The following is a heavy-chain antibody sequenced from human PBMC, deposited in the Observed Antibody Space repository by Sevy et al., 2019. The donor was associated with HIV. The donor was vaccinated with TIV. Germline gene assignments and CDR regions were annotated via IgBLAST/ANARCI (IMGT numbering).Heavy chain of an antibody. CDR1: GFSFSNYG. CDR2: IWYDGSSK. J-gene: IGHJ4*02. D-gene: IGHD3-22*01. CDR3: ARGADYFDSSGANFEY. Sequence: SLRLSCAASGFSFSNYGMHWVRQAPGKGLEWVALIWYDGSSKHYADSVKGRLTISRDNSKNTLSLQMNSLRAEDTAVYYCARGADYFDSSGANFEYWGQGTLVTVSS. V-gene: IGHV3-33*01.